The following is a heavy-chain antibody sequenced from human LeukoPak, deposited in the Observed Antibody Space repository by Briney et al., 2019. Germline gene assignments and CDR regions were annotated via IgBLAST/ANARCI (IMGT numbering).Heavy chain of an antibody. Sequence: PSETLSLTCTVSAGSISSGAYYWSWIRQPPGKGLEWIGYIYHTGRTSYNPSLKSRVTISIDTSKNQFSLKLSSVTAADTAIYYCARILAYSKGGVFYFDSWGQGTLVPVSS. D-gene: IGHD5-12*01. CDR1: AGSISSGAYY. J-gene: IGHJ4*02. V-gene: IGHV4-30-2*01. CDR2: IYHTGRT. CDR3: ARILAYSKGGVFYFDS.